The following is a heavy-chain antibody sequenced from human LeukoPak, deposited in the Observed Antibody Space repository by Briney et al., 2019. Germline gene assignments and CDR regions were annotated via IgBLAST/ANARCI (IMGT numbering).Heavy chain of an antibody. CDR3: ARGGSSSPAFDY. CDR2: MNPNSGNT. J-gene: IGHJ4*02. V-gene: IGHV1-8*01. D-gene: IGHD6-13*01. Sequence: ASVKVSCKASGYTFTSYDINWVRQATGQGLEWMGWMNPNSGNTGYAQKFQGRVTMTRNTSISTAYMELSSLRSEDTAVYYCARGGSSSPAFDYWGQGTLVTVSS. CDR1: GYTFTSYD.